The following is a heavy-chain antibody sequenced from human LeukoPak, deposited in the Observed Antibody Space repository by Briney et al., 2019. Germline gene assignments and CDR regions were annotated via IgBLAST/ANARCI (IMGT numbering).Heavy chain of an antibody. J-gene: IGHJ4*02. CDR1: GFSFSNHY. D-gene: IGHD6-19*01. CDR2: INEDGSNK. Sequence: GGSLRLSCAASGFSFSNHYMRWIRQAPGKGLEWVANINEDGSNKWHLGSVKGQFTVSRDNARNAPYLQMNSLRVEDTAVYYCTRVIVAVPGYFDYFDFWGQGALVTVSS. CDR3: TRVIVAVPGYFDYFDF. V-gene: IGHV3-7*01.